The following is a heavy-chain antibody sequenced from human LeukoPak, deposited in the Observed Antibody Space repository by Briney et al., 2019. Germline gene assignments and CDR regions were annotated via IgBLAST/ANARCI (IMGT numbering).Heavy chain of an antibody. V-gene: IGHV4-59*01. D-gene: IGHD3-3*01. CDR3: ARDNGYYDFWSGYPYYFDY. J-gene: IGHJ4*02. Sequence: SETLSLTCTVSGGSISSYYWSWIRQPPGKGLEWIGYIYYSGSTNYNPSLKSRVTISVDTSKKQFSLKLSSVTAADTAVYYCARDNGYYDFWSGYPYYFDYWGQGTLVTVSS. CDR2: IYYSGST. CDR1: GGSISSYY.